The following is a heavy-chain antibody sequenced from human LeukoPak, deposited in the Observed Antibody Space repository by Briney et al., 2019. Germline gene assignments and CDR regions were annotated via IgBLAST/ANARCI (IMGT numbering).Heavy chain of an antibody. CDR2: ISGSGDST. J-gene: IGHJ6*03. V-gene: IGHV3-23*01. CDR3: AKDGNQLLPRYYYYYYMDV. Sequence: GGTLRLSCAASGFTFSNSGMNWVRQAPGKGLEWVSTISGSGDSTYYADSVKGRFTISRDNSKNTLYLQMNSLRAEDTAVYYCAKDGNQLLPRYYYYYYMDVWGKGTTVTISS. CDR1: GFTFSNSG. D-gene: IGHD2-2*01.